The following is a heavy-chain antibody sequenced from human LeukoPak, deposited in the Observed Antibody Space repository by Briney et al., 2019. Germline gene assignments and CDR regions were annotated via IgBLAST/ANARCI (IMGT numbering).Heavy chain of an antibody. Sequence: ESGPTLVKPTQTLTLTCTFSGFSLNTRAVGVGWIRQPPRKALEWLALIYWDDYKHYSPSLKSRVSITKDASKNQVVLTMTNMDPVDTATYYCAYTYNGNYWHWGQGTLVTVSS. D-gene: IGHD1-26*01. V-gene: IGHV2-5*02. CDR2: IYWDDYK. J-gene: IGHJ4*02. CDR1: GFSLNTRAVG. CDR3: AYTYNGNYWH.